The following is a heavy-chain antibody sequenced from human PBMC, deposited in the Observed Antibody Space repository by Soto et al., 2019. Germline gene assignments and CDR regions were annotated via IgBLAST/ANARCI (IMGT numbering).Heavy chain of an antibody. CDR2: SSYDGRQS. V-gene: IGHV3-30*04. CDR1: GFTFTAFA. Sequence: LRLSFAASGFTFTAFAIHWVRQAPGKGLEWVAVSSYDGRQSHYADSVKGRLTLSRDNSKNTVFLQMNSLTTEDTAVYYCAKDRYCDSYFFDYWGQGTRVTVSS. CDR3: AKDRYCDSYFFDY. D-gene: IGHD3-9*01. J-gene: IGHJ4*02.